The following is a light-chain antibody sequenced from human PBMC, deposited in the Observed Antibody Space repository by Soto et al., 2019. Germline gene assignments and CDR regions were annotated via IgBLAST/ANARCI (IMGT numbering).Light chain of an antibody. J-gene: IGKJ4*01. CDR1: QSVSHF. Sequence: EIALTQSPGTLSLSPGESATLSCRASQSVSHFLAWYQQKPGQAPRLLIYDTSSRATGIPGRFSGSGSGTDFTLTIDILEPADAAVYYCQQRTDWPTFGGGTKVEI. V-gene: IGKV3-11*01. CDR2: DTS. CDR3: QQRTDWPT.